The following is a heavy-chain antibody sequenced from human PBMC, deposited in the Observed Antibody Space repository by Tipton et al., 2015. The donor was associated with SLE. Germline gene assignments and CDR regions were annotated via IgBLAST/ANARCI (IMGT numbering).Heavy chain of an antibody. J-gene: IGHJ6*02. Sequence: LRLSCTVSGGSISSYYWSWIRQPPGKGLEWIGYIYYSGSTNYNPSLKSRVTISVETSKNQFSLNLSSVTSADTAVYYCARETTGDTYYYYGMDVWGQGTTVPVSS. V-gene: IGHV4-59*01. D-gene: IGHD7-27*01. CDR1: GGSISSYY. CDR3: ARETTGDTYYYYGMDV. CDR2: IYYSGST.